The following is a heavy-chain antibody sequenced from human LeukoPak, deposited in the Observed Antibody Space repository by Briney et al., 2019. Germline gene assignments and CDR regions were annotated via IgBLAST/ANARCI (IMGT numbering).Heavy chain of an antibody. J-gene: IGHJ5*02. CDR3: ARDKGRFTSWFDP. CDR1: GGSISSYY. Sequence: SETLSLTCTVSGGSISSYYWSWIRQPPGKGLEWIGYIYYSGSTNYNPSLKSRVTIPVDTSKNQFSLKLSSVTAADTAVYYCARDKGRFTSWFDPWGQGTLVTVSS. D-gene: IGHD3-10*01. V-gene: IGHV4-59*01. CDR2: IYYSGST.